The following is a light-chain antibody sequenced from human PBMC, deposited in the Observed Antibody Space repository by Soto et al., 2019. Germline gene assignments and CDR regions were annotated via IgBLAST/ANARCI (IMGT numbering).Light chain of an antibody. CDR1: SSDVGGYNY. Sequence: QSALTQPPSASGSPGQSVAISCTGTSSDVGGYNYVSWYQQHPGKAPKLMIYEVTKRPSGVPDRFSGSKSGNTASLTVSGLQAEDEADYYCSSHAGIKNVVFGGGTKVTV. V-gene: IGLV2-8*01. J-gene: IGLJ3*02. CDR3: SSHAGIKNVV. CDR2: EVT.